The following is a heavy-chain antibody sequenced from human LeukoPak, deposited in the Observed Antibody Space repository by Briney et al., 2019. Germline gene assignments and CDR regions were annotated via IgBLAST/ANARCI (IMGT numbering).Heavy chain of an antibody. D-gene: IGHD5-12*01. CDR1: NGSIISGPDY. J-gene: IGHJ4*02. CDR2: ISGTA. Sequence: SKTLSLTCSVSNGSIISGPDYWSWIRQPAGKGLEWIGHISGTANYNPSLKSRLTISADTSTNQFSLKLTSVTAADTAVYYCARGGSVLTYFDYWGQGILVTVSA. V-gene: IGHV4-61*09. CDR3: ARGGSVLTYFDY.